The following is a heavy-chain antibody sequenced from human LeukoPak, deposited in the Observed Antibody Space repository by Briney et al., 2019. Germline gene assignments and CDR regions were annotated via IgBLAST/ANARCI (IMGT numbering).Heavy chain of an antibody. CDR2: ISYDGGNK. V-gene: IGHV3-30*04. D-gene: IGHD3-22*01. Sequence: GGSLRLSCAASGFTFSSYAMHWVRQAPGKGLEWVAVISYDGGNKYYADSVKGRFTISRDNSKNTLYLQMNSLRADDTAVYYCAKEYYFDSSGYVDYWGQGTLVTVSS. J-gene: IGHJ4*02. CDR1: GFTFSSYA. CDR3: AKEYYFDSSGYVDY.